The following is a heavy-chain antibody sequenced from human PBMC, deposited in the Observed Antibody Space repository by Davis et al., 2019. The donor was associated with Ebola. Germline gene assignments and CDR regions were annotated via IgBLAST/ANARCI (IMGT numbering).Heavy chain of an antibody. D-gene: IGHD3-16*01. CDR2: ISGSGKPT. J-gene: IGHJ5*02. CDR1: GFTFSPYA. Sequence: GGSLRLSCAVSGFTFSPYAMSWVRQPPGKGLEWVACISGSGKPTYYADSVEGRFNISRDNPKTTLSLKRNSVRGEDTAVYYCAKDKGFWVPPDWFGPWGQGVQVTVSS. CDR3: AKDKGFWVPPDWFGP. V-gene: IGHV3-23*01.